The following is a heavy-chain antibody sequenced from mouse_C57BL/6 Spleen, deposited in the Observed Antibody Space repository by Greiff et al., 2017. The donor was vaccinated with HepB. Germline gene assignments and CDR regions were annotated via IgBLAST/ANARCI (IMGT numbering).Heavy chain of an antibody. Sequence: VQLQQSGAELVRPGASVKVSCKASGYTFTGYEMHWVKQTPVQGLEWIGTIDPYAGGTTYNQKFKGKSILTADKSSSTAYMELRSLTSEDSAVYYCARKGCSSVPCFDYWGQGTLVTVSA. CDR1: GYTFTGYE. CDR3: ARKGCSSVPCFDY. CDR2: IDPYAGGT. D-gene: IGHD1-1*01. V-gene: IGHV1-15*01. J-gene: IGHJ3*01.